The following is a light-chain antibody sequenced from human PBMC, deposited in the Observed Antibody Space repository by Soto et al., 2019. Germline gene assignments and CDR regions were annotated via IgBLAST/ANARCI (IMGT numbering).Light chain of an antibody. CDR3: CSYAGSYTWV. Sequence: QSVLTQPRSVSGSPGQSVTISCTGTSSDVGGYNYVSWYQHHPGKAPKVMIYDVSKRPSGVPDRFSGSKSGNTASLTISGLQAEDEADYYCCSYAGSYTWVFGSGTKVTVL. V-gene: IGLV2-11*01. CDR1: SSDVGGYNY. CDR2: DVS. J-gene: IGLJ1*01.